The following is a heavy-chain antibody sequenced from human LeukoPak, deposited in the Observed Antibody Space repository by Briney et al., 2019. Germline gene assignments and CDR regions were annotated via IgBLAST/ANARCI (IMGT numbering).Heavy chain of an antibody. V-gene: IGHV1-18*01. CDR1: GYTFRNYG. CDR3: ARGRLKRESFTKVAGALDY. J-gene: IGHJ4*02. CDR2: IGTYNGNT. D-gene: IGHD6-19*01. Sequence: ASVKVSCKASGYTFRNYGITWVRKAPGQGLEWMGWIGTYNGNTDYAQKFQGRVIMTGDTSTTTAHMELRSLRSDDTAVYYCARGRLKRESFTKVAGALDYWGQGTRVTVSS.